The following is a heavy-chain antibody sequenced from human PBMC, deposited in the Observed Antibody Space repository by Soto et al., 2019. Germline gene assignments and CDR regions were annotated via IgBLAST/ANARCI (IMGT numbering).Heavy chain of an antibody. CDR1: GFTFSSYA. CDR3: ARDKDYCGSGGGCDL. J-gene: IGHJ4*02. CDR2: ISYDGSNK. V-gene: IGHV3-30-3*01. Sequence: QVQLVESGGGVVQPGRSLRLSCAASGFTFSSYAMHWVRQAPGKGLEWVAVISYDGSNKYYADSVKGRFTISRDNSKNTMYLQRNSLRAEGRAVYYCARDKDYCGSGGGCDLWGQGTLVTVS. D-gene: IGHD2-21*01.